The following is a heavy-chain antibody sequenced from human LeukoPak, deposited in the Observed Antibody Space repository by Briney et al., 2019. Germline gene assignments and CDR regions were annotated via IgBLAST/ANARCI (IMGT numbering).Heavy chain of an antibody. J-gene: IGHJ6*02. V-gene: IGHV1-69*01. D-gene: IGHD2-2*01. CDR3: ARGLYCSSSTSCYDYGMDV. CDR2: FIPILGTA. CDR1: GGSFRSYG. Sequence: ASVKASCKASGGSFRSYGLNWVRQAPGQGLEWMGGFIPILGTAKYAQKLQGRVTITADESTSTAYMELSSLRYEDTAVYYCARGLYCSSSTSCYDYGMDVWGQGTTVTVSS.